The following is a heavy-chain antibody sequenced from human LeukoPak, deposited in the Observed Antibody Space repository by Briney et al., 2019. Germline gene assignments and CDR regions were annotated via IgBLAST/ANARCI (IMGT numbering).Heavy chain of an antibody. CDR1: GFTFSSYW. Sequence: GGSLRLSCAASGFTFSSYWMSWVRQAPGKGLEWVANIKQDGSEKYYVDSVKGRFTISRDNAKNSLYLQMNSLRAEDAAVYYCARDRVRLLWFGMGAFDIWGQGTMVTVSS. J-gene: IGHJ3*02. D-gene: IGHD3-10*01. CDR2: IKQDGSEK. CDR3: ARDRVRLLWFGMGAFDI. V-gene: IGHV3-7*01.